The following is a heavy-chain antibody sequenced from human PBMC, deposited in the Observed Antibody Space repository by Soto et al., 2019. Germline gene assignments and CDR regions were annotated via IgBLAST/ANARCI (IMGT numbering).Heavy chain of an antibody. D-gene: IGHD2-15*01. CDR2: IYPGDSDT. CDR1: GYIFTSYW. CDR3: ARLVGDCSGGSCYNWFDP. Sequence: GESLKISCKGSGYIFTSYWIGCVRQMPGKGLEWMGIIYPGDSDTRYSPSFQGQVTISADKSISTAYLQWSSLKASDTAMYYCARLVGDCSGGSCYNWFDPWGQGTRVTVSS. V-gene: IGHV5-51*01. J-gene: IGHJ5*02.